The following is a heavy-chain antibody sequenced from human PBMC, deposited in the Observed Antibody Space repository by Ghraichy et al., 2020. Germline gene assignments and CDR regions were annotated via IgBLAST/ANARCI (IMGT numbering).Heavy chain of an antibody. CDR1: GGSVSSGSYY. V-gene: IGHV4-61*01. CDR3: ARDLSYYYDSSGLDY. J-gene: IGHJ4*02. Sequence: SETLSLTCTVSGGSVSSGSYYWSWIRQPPGKGLEWIGYIYYSGSTNYNPSLKSRVTISVDTSKNQFSLKLSSVTAADTAVYYCARDLSYYYDSSGLDYWGQGTLVTVSS. D-gene: IGHD3-22*01. CDR2: IYYSGST.